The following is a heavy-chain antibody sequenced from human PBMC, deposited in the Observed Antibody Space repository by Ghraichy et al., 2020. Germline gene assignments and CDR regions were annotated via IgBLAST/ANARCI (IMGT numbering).Heavy chain of an antibody. D-gene: IGHD3-22*01. CDR2: IYYSGNT. Sequence: SETLSLTCTVSGGSISSYYWSWIRQPPGKGLEWIGYIYYSGNTNYNPSLKSRVTISVDTSKNQFSLKLSSVTTADTAVYYCARNYESSGYYDPFDYWGQGTLVTVSS. CDR1: GGSISSYY. J-gene: IGHJ4*02. V-gene: IGHV4-59*01. CDR3: ARNYESSGYYDPFDY.